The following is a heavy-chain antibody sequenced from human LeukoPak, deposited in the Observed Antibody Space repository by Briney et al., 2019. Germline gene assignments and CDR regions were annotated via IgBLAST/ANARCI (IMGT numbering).Heavy chain of an antibody. CDR2: ISDSGGAT. CDR3: AKDDDGGSYYYGMDV. Sequence: GGSLRLSCTASGFIFSNYVMTWVRQAPGKGLEWVSAISDSGGATFYADSVKGRFTISRDNSKNTLYLQMNSLRAEDTAVYYCAKDDDGGSYYYGMDVWGQGTTVTVSS. J-gene: IGHJ6*02. V-gene: IGHV3-23*01. D-gene: IGHD4-23*01. CDR1: GFIFSNYV.